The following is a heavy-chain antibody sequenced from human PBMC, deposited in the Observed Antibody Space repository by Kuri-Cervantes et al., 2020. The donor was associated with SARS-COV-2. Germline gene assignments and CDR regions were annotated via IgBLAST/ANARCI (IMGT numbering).Heavy chain of an antibody. CDR3: ARQMMSSITIFGVVITRNWFDP. J-gene: IGHJ5*02. Sequence: GSLRLSCTVSGGSISSSSYYWGWIRQPPGKGLEWIGSIYYSGSTYYNPSLKSRVTISVDTSKNQFSLKLSSVTAADTAVYYCARQMMSSITIFGVVITRNWFDPWGQGTLVT. CDR2: IYYSGST. CDR1: GGSISSSSYY. V-gene: IGHV4-39*01. D-gene: IGHD3-3*01.